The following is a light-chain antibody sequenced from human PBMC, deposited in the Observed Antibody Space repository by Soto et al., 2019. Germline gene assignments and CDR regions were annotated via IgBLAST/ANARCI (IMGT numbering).Light chain of an antibody. CDR3: QQYNGYSSVT. J-gene: IGKJ4*01. CDR1: QSISTW. Sequence: DFQMTQSPSTLSASVGDRVTITCRASQSISTWLAWYQQKPGKAPKLLIYKASTLESGVPSRFSGSGSGTEFTLAISSLQPDDFATYYCQQYNGYSSVTFGGGTKVEIK. CDR2: KAS. V-gene: IGKV1-5*03.